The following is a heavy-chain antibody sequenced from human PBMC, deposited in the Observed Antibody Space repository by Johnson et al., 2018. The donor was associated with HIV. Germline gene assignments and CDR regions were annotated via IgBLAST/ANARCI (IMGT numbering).Heavy chain of an antibody. V-gene: IGHV3-9*01. CDR3: ARGDGATGYHDAFDI. CDR2: ISWNSGSI. CDR1: GFTFSSYD. D-gene: IGHD1-26*01. Sequence: VQLVESGGGLVQPGGSLRLSCAASGFTFSSYDMHWVRQATGKGLEWVSGISWNSGSIGYADSVKGRFTISRDNAKNSLYLQMNSLRAEDTAVYYCARGDGATGYHDAFDIWGQGTMVTVSS. J-gene: IGHJ3*02.